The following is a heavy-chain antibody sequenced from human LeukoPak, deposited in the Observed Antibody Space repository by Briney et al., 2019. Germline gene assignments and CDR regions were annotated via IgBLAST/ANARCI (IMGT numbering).Heavy chain of an antibody. Sequence: ASVKVSCTASGYTFTSYYMHWVRQAPGQGLEWMGIINPSGGSTSYAQKFQGRVTMTRDTSTSTVYMELSSLRSEDTAVYYCASISSSWAFDYWGQGTLVTVSS. CDR3: ASISSSWAFDY. CDR1: GYTFTSYY. V-gene: IGHV1-46*01. J-gene: IGHJ4*02. D-gene: IGHD6-13*01. CDR2: INPSGGST.